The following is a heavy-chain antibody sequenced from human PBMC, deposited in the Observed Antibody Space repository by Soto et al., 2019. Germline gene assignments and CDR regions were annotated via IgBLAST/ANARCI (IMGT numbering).Heavy chain of an antibody. CDR1: GYTFTSYA. CDR2: INAGNGNT. V-gene: IGHV1-3*01. J-gene: IGHJ3*02. Sequence: GASVKVSCKASGYTFTSYAMHWVRQAPGQRLEWMGWINAGNGNTKYSQKFQGRVTITRDTSASTAYMELSSLRSEDTAVYYCAGHPHYDSSGYYYEGAFDIWGQGTMVTVSS. D-gene: IGHD3-22*01. CDR3: AGHPHYDSSGYYYEGAFDI.